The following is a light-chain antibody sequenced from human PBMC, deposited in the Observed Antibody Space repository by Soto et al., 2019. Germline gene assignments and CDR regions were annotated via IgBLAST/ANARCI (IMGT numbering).Light chain of an antibody. V-gene: IGKV2-30*01. J-gene: IGKJ4*01. CDR3: MQSTHWPLT. CDR2: QVS. Sequence: DVVLTQSPLSLPVTLGQPASISCRSSQSLLYSDGNTYLSWFQQRPGQSPRRLIYQVSNRDSGVPDRFSGRGSGTDFTLTISRVEAEDFGVDYCMQSTHWPLTFGGGTKVETK. CDR1: QSLLYSDGNTY.